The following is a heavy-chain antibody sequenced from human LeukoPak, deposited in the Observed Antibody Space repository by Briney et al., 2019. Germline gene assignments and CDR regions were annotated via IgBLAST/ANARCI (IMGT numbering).Heavy chain of an antibody. CDR3: ARALRGVGAPVDY. V-gene: IGHV4-59*01. Sequence: PSETLSLTCTVSGGSISSYYWSWIRQPPGKGLEWIGYIYYSGSTNYNPSLKGRVTISVDTPKNQFSLKLSSVTAADTAAYYCARALRGVGAPVDYWGQGTLVTVSS. D-gene: IGHD1-26*01. CDR1: GGSISSYY. CDR2: IYYSGST. J-gene: IGHJ4*02.